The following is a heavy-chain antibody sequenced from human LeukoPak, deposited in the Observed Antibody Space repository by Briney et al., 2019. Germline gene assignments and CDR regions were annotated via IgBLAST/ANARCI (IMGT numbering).Heavy chain of an antibody. V-gene: IGHV3-23*01. J-gene: IGHJ4*02. D-gene: IGHD3-9*01. CDR2: ILGSGGST. Sequence: PGGSLRLSCAASGFTFSNYAMSWVRQAPGKGLEWVSAILGSGGSTYYADSAKGRFTVSRDNSKSTLYLQMNSLRAEDTALYYCAKWGDYDVLTGYYVPDYWGQGTLVTVSS. CDR3: AKWGDYDVLTGYYVPDY. CDR1: GFTFSNYA.